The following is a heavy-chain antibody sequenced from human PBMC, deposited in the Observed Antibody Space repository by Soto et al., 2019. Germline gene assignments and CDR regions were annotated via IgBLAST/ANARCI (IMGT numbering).Heavy chain of an antibody. V-gene: IGHV1-45*02. Sequence: QMQLVQSGAEVKKTGSSVTVSCKALGNTFTYRYRHWVRQAPGQALEWMGWITPFSGDVHYAQKFQERVTITRNRSINTAYMQMSSPRSEDTAMYFCAGGGAGSGTFTWELPDRWGQGTLVTVSS. J-gene: IGHJ5*02. CDR1: GNTFTYRY. CDR3: AGGGAGSGTFTWELPDR. CDR2: ITPFSGDV. D-gene: IGHD1-26*01.